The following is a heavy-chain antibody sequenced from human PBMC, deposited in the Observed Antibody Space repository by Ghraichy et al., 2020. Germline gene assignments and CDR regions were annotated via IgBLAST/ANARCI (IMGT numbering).Heavy chain of an antibody. J-gene: IGHJ4*02. D-gene: IGHD3-16*02. CDR1: GFTFSSYS. CDR3: ASMGLGELSLPLDY. Sequence: GGSLRLSCAASGFTFSSYSMNWVRQAPGKGLEWVSYISSSSSTIYYADSVKGRFTISRDNAKNSLYLQMNSLRDEDTAVYYCASMGLGELSLPLDYWGQGTLVTVSS. V-gene: IGHV3-48*02. CDR2: ISSSSSTI.